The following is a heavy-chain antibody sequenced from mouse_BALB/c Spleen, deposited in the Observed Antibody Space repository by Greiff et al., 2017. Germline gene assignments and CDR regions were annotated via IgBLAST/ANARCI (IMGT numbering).Heavy chain of an antibody. CDR1: GFTFSSFG. V-gene: IGHV5-17*02. D-gene: IGHD2-10*01. Sequence: EVMLVESGGGLVQPGGSRKLSCAASGFTFSSFGMHWVRQAPEKGLEWVAYISSGSSTIYYADTVKGRFTISRDNPKNTLFLQMTSLRSEDTAMYYCARTYYGNFYWYFDVWGAGTTVTVSS. CDR3: ARTYYGNFYWYFDV. CDR2: ISSGSSTI. J-gene: IGHJ1*01.